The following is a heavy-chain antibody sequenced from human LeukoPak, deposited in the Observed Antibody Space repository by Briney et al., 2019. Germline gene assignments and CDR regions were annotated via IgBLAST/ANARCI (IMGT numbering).Heavy chain of an antibody. CDR2: ISYDGSSK. Sequence: GGSLRLSCAASGFTFRGHGMHWVRQAPGKGLEWVAVISYDGSSKYYADSVKGRFTISRDNSKNTLYLQMNSLRAEDTAVYYCARSLGYSGYDFDNWGQGTLVTVSS. J-gene: IGHJ4*02. CDR3: ARSLGYSGYDFDN. V-gene: IGHV3-30*03. CDR1: GFTFRGHG. D-gene: IGHD5-12*01.